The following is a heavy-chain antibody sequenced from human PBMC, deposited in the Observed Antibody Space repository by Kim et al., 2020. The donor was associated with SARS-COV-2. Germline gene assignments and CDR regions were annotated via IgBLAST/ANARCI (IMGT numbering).Heavy chain of an antibody. CDR3: ATGSPFGVGWFDP. V-gene: IGHV1-24*01. J-gene: IGHJ5*02. Sequence: YARKCHSRVTRTEDTSTDTPYMELSSLRSEDTAVYYCATGSPFGVGWFDPWGQGTLVTVSS. D-gene: IGHD3-3*01.